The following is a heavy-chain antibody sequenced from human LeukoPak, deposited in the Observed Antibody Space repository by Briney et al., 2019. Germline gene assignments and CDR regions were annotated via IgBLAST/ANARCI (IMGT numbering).Heavy chain of an antibody. V-gene: IGHV3-21*03. CDR2: ISSSSSYI. CDR3: TRTQVPYGSGRKWDY. Sequence: PGGSLRLSCAASGFTFSTYAMNWVRQAPGKGLEWVSSISSSSSYIYYADSVKGRFTISRDNAKNSLYLQLNSLKTEDTAVYYCTRTQVPYGSGRKWDYWGQGTLVTVSS. D-gene: IGHD3-10*01. J-gene: IGHJ4*02. CDR1: GFTFSTYA.